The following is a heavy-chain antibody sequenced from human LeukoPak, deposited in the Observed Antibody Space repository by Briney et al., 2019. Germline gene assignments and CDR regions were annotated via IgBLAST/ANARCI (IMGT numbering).Heavy chain of an antibody. Sequence: SETLSLTCTVSGYSISSGYYWGWIRQPPGKGLEWIGSIYHSGSTYYNPSLKSRVTISVDTSKNQFSLKLSSVTAADTAVYYCARATVTTNGWFDPWGQGTLVTVSS. CDR2: IYHSGST. J-gene: IGHJ5*02. D-gene: IGHD4-17*01. CDR1: GYSISSGYY. V-gene: IGHV4-38-2*02. CDR3: ARATVTTNGWFDP.